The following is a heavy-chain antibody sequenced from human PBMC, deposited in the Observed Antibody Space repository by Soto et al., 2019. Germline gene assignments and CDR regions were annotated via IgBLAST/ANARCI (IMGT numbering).Heavy chain of an antibody. CDR1: GGSISSYY. J-gene: IGHJ6*02. D-gene: IGHD5-18*01. CDR3: AGQYSFGSYGMEV. Sequence: QVQLQESGPGLVKPSETLSLTCTVSGGSISSYYWSWIRQPPVKGLEWIGYIYYSGSTNYNPSLNRRFTRSVDTSKNQFSLKLSSVTAADTAVYYCAGQYSFGSYGMEVWGQWTTVTVSS. V-gene: IGHV4-59*08. CDR2: IYYSGST.